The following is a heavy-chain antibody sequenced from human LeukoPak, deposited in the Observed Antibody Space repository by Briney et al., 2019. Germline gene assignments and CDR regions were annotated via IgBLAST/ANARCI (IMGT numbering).Heavy chain of an antibody. D-gene: IGHD6-13*01. J-gene: IGHJ4*02. CDR2: ISSGVTTQ. Sequence: GGSLRLSCAASGFTFNSYSMNWVRQAPGKGLEWISYISSGVTTQYYADSVKGRFTISRDDAKNSLYLQMNSLRAEDTAVYYCARDSSSWSTFDYWGQGTLVTVSS. CDR3: ARDSSSWSTFDY. V-gene: IGHV3-48*01. CDR1: GFTFNSYS.